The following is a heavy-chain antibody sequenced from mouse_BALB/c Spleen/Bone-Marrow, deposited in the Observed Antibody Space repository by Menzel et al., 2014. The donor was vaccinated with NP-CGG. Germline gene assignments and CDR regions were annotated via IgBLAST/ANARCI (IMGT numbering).Heavy chain of an antibody. CDR3: ASTTALYYYAMDY. D-gene: IGHD1-2*01. Sequence: QVQLQQPGPGLVQPSQSLSITCTVSGFSLTSYGVHWVRQSPGKGLEWLGVIWSGGSTDYNAAFISRLGISKDNSKSQVFFKMNSLQANDTAIYYCASTTALYYYAMDYWGQGTSVTVSS. V-gene: IGHV2-2*02. CDR2: IWSGGST. CDR1: GFSLTSYG. J-gene: IGHJ4*01.